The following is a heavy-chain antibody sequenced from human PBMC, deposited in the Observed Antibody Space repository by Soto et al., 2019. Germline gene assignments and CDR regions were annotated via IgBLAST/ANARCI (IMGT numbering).Heavy chain of an antibody. D-gene: IGHD5-12*01. J-gene: IGHJ6*02. V-gene: IGHV3-11*03. CDR2: ISSSSSYT. Sequence: PGGSLRLSCAASGFTFSDYYMSWIRQAPGKGLEWVSYISSSSSYTNYADSVKGRFTISRDNSKNTLYLQMNSLRAEDTAVYYCAKNDEGSGYSGYDVVAALYYYYGMDVWGQGTTVTVSS. CDR3: AKNDEGSGYSGYDVVAALYYYYGMDV. CDR1: GFTFSDYY.